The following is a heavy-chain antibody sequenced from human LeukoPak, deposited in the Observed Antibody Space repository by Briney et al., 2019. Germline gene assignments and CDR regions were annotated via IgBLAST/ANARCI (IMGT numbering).Heavy chain of an antibody. Sequence: GGSLRLSCAASGFTFSSYAMSWVRQAPGKGLEWVSAISGSGGSTYYADSVKGRFTISRGNSKNTLYLQMNSLRAEDTAVYYCANIYSGYDPLFDYWGQGTLVTVSS. CDR2: ISGSGGST. V-gene: IGHV3-23*01. J-gene: IGHJ4*02. CDR3: ANIYSGYDPLFDY. D-gene: IGHD5-12*01. CDR1: GFTFSSYA.